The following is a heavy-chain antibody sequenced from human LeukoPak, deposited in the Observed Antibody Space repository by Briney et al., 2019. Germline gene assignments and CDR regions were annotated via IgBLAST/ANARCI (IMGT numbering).Heavy chain of an antibody. CDR2: IYYSGST. CDR1: GGSISSSSYY. Sequence: SETLSLTCTVSGGSISSSSYYWGWIRQPPGKGLEWIGSIYYSGSTYYNPSLKSRVTISVDTSKNQFSLKLSSVTAADTAVYYCARDRVFANWFDPWGQGTLVTVSS. J-gene: IGHJ5*02. CDR3: ARDRVFANWFDP. V-gene: IGHV4-39*07.